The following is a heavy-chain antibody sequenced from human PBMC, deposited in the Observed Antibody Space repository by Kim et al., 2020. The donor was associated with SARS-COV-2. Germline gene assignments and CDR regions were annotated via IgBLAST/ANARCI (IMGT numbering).Heavy chain of an antibody. Sequence: SETLSLTCTVSDGSISSYYWNWIRQPPGKGLQWLGYIHYSGRTKYNPSLSSRVTISMDTSKNQFSLKLTSVAAADTAVYYCARPRETGTTLGPFDIWGQGTMLPVSS. J-gene: IGHJ3*02. CDR3: ARPRETGTTLGPFDI. D-gene: IGHD1-1*01. CDR1: DGSISSYY. CDR2: IHYSGRT. V-gene: IGHV4-59*13.